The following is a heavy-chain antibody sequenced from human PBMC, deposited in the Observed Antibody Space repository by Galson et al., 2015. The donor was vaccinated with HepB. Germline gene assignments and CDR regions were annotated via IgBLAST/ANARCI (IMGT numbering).Heavy chain of an antibody. V-gene: IGHV1-69*04. CDR2: IIPILGIA. D-gene: IGHD1-26*01. Sequence: QSGAEVKKPGESLKISCKASGGTFSSYAISWVRQAPGQGLEWMGRIIPILGIANYAQKFQGRVTITADKSTSTAYMELSSLRSEDTAVYYCARGGRRELLDYYYYYMDVWGKGTTVTVSS. CDR1: GGTFSSYA. CDR3: ARGGRRELLDYYYYYMDV. J-gene: IGHJ6*03.